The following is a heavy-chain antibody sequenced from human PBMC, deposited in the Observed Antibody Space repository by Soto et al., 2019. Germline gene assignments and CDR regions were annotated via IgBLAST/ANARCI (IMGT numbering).Heavy chain of an antibody. J-gene: IGHJ3*02. Sequence: QVQLVQSGAEVKKPGASVKVSCKTSGYTFTSYYMHWVRQAPGQGLEWMGIINPSGGSTSYAQKFQGRVTMTRDTSTSTVYIELSSLRSEDTAVYYCARGDTAYAFDIWGQGTMVTVSS. CDR3: ARGDTAYAFDI. CDR2: INPSGGST. CDR1: GYTFTSYY. V-gene: IGHV1-46*01. D-gene: IGHD5-18*01.